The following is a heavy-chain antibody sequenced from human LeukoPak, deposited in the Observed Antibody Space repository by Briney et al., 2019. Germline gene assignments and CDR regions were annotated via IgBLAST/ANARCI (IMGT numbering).Heavy chain of an antibody. D-gene: IGHD3-3*01. J-gene: IGHJ6*02. V-gene: IGHV1-8*01. Sequence: ASVKVSCKASGYTFTSYDINWVRQATGQGLEWMGWMNPNSGNTGYAQKFQGRVTMTRNTSISTAYMELSSLRSEDTAVYYCARGRVSPNRYDFWSGYLGPYYYYGMDVWGQGTTVTVSS. CDR1: GYTFTSYD. CDR2: MNPNSGNT. CDR3: ARGRVSPNRYDFWSGYLGPYYYYGMDV.